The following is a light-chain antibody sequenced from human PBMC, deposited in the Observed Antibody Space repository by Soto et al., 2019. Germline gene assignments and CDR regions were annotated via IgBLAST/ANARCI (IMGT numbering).Light chain of an antibody. Sequence: QSVLTQPPAVSAAPGQRDTISCSGSSSSIGGNSVSWYQQLPGTAPKLLIYDDDKRPSGIPDRFSGSKSGTSATLGITGFQTGDEADYYCGSRDSSMSAYVFRSGPKVTVL. CDR3: GSRDSSMSAYV. CDR1: SSSIGGNS. J-gene: IGLJ1*01. CDR2: DDD. V-gene: IGLV1-51*01.